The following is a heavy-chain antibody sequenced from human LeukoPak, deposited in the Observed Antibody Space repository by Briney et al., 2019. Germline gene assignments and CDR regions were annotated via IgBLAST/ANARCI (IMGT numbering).Heavy chain of an antibody. D-gene: IGHD3-22*01. CDR2: ISTSGST. V-gene: IGHV4-4*07. CDR3: ARVSRYYDSSGYYYVRAFDI. Sequence: SETLSLTCTVSGGSISSYYWSWIRQPAGKGLEWIGRISTSGSTNYNPSLKSRVTMSVDTSNNQFSLKLSSVTAADTAVYYCARVSRYYDSSGYYYVRAFDIWGQGTMVTVSS. CDR1: GGSISSYY. J-gene: IGHJ3*02.